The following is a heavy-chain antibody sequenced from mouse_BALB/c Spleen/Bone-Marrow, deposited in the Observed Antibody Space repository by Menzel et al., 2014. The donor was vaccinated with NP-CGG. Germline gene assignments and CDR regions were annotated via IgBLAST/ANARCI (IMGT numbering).Heavy chain of an antibody. J-gene: IGHJ1*01. Sequence: SGPELVKPGASMKISCKASGYSFTGYTMNWVKQSHGKNLEWIGLINPYNGGTTYNQKFKGKATLTADKSSSTAYMELLSLTSEDSAVYYCASYFGSSCYFDVWGAGTTVTVSS. CDR3: ASYFGSSCYFDV. V-gene: IGHV1-18*01. CDR2: INPYNGGT. D-gene: IGHD1-1*01. CDR1: GYSFTGYT.